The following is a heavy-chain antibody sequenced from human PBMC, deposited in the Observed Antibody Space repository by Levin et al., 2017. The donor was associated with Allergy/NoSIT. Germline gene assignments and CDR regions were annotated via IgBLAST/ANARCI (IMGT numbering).Heavy chain of an antibody. CDR2: ISSSSTTM. J-gene: IGHJ4*01. V-gene: IGHV3-48*02. CDR3: ARDSCTTIACFSQIYYFYY. D-gene: IGHD2-15*01. Sequence: SCAASGFTLSMYNMNWVRHVPGKGLEWLSFISSSSTTMYYAGSVRGRFTISRDNSKNSLFLQLNSLRDEDSGVYFCARDSCTTIACFSQIYYFYYWGHGTPVTVSS. CDR1: GFTLSMYN.